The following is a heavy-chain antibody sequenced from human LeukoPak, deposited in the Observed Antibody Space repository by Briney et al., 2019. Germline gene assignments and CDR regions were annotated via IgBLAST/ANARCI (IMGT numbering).Heavy chain of an antibody. J-gene: IGHJ6*03. CDR2: IYYSGST. D-gene: IGHD6-13*01. CDR1: GGSISSSSYY. Sequence: SETLSLTCTVSGGSISSSSYYWGWIRQPPGKGLEWIGSIYYSGSTYYNPSLKSRVTISVDTSKNQFFLKLSSVTAADTAVYYCARGRMSSSWFRGYYYMDVWGKGTTVTVSS. V-gene: IGHV4-39*07. CDR3: ARGRMSSSWFRGYYYMDV.